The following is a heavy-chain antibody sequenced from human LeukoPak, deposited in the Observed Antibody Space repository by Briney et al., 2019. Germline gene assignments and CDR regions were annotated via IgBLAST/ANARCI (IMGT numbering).Heavy chain of an antibody. J-gene: IGHJ5*02. CDR3: ARGPATFVWFDP. CDR1: GYTFTSYD. Sequence: ASVKVSCKASGYTFTSYDINWVRQATGQGLEWMGWMNPNSGNTGHAQKFQGRVTITRNTSISTAYMELSSLRSEDTAVYYCARGPATFVWFDPWGQGTLVTVSS. V-gene: IGHV1-8*03. CDR2: MNPNSGNT. D-gene: IGHD5-24*01.